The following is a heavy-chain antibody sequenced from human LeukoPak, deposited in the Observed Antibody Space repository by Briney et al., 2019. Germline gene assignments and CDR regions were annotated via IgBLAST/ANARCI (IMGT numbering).Heavy chain of an antibody. J-gene: IGHJ3*02. CDR1: GFTFSSYA. CDR3: AKDEKLWYYYDSSGPPSYAFDI. CDR2: ISGSGGST. V-gene: IGHV3-23*01. D-gene: IGHD3-22*01. Sequence: GGSLRLSCAASGFTFSSYAMSWVRQAPGKGLEWVSAISGSGGSTYYADSVKGRFTISRDNSKNTLYLQMNSLRAEDTAVYYCAKDEKLWYYYDSSGPPSYAFDIWGQGTMVTVSS.